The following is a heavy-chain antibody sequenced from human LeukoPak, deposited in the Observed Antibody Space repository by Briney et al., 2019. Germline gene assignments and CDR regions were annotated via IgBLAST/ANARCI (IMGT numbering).Heavy chain of an antibody. CDR2: IIPIFGTA. V-gene: IGHV1-69*06. D-gene: IGHD2-2*01. CDR1: GGTFSSYA. J-gene: IGHJ4*02. Sequence: ASVKVSCKASGGTFSSYAISWVRQAPGQGLEWMGGIIPIFGTANYAQKFQGRVTITADKSTSTAYMELSSLRSEDTAVYYCAGATRLRPDCSSTSCYLLGPNYWGQGTLVTVSS. CDR3: AGATRLRPDCSSTSCYLLGPNY.